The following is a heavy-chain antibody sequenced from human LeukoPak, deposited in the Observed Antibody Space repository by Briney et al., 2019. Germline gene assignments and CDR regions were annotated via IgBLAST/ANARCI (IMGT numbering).Heavy chain of an antibody. Sequence: PGGSLRLSCAASGFTFSSYAMHWVRQAPGKGLEWVAVISYDGSNKYYADSVKGRFTISRDNSKNTLNLQMNSLRAEDTAVYYCAKEIVVLPAANDAFDIWGQGTMVTVSS. CDR1: GFTFSSYA. CDR3: AKEIVVLPAANDAFDI. D-gene: IGHD2-2*01. V-gene: IGHV3-30-3*01. J-gene: IGHJ3*02. CDR2: ISYDGSNK.